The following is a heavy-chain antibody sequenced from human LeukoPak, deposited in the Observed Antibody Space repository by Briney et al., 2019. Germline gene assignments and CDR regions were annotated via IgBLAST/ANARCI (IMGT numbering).Heavy chain of an antibody. CDR3: ARWGWDYRNSYYYMDV. CDR1: GYTFTPYY. Sequence: ASVKVSCKASGYTFTPYYIHWVRQAPGQGLEWMGWINPNSGGSNYAQKFQGRVTMTRDTSITTAYMELSRLRSDDTAVYYCARWGWDYRNSYYYMDVWGKGTTVTISS. D-gene: IGHD4-11*01. J-gene: IGHJ6*03. CDR2: INPNSGGS. V-gene: IGHV1-2*02.